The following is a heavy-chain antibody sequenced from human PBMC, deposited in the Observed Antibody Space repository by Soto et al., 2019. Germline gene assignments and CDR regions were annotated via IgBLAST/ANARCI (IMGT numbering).Heavy chain of an antibody. CDR1: GFTFSSYW. J-gene: IGHJ6*02. CDR2: MNEDGGTT. D-gene: IGHD3-10*01. CDR3: ASDLSGRADV. Sequence: GGSLRLSCAASGFTFSSYWMHWVRQAPGKGLVWVSRMNEDGGTTDYADSVKGRFTISRDNAKNTLYLQMNSLRVEDTAVYYCASDLSGRADVWGQGTRVTVAS. V-gene: IGHV3-74*01.